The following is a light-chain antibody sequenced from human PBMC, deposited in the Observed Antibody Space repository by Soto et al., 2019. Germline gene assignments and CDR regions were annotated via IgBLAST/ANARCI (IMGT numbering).Light chain of an antibody. J-gene: IGKJ4*01. CDR2: GAS. Sequence: EPVLTQSQGTLSLSPRKIATVCCSTSQSVSSSYLAWYQQKPGQAPRLLIYGASSRATGIPDRFSGSGSGTDFTLTISRLEPEDFAVYYCQQYGSSPLTFGGGTKVDIK. CDR3: QQYGSSPLT. CDR1: QSVSSSY. V-gene: IGKV3-20*01.